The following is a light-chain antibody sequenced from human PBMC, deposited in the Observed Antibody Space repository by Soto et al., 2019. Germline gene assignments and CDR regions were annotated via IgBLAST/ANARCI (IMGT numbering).Light chain of an antibody. CDR3: QQYGSSHT. J-gene: IGKJ2*01. CDR1: QSVSSSY. CDR2: GAS. Sequence: EIVLTQSPGTLSLSPGERATLSCRASQSVSSSYLAWYQQKPGQAPRLLIYGASSRATGIPDRFRGIGSGTDFTLTISRLEPEDFAVYYCQQYGSSHTFGQGTKLEIK. V-gene: IGKV3-20*01.